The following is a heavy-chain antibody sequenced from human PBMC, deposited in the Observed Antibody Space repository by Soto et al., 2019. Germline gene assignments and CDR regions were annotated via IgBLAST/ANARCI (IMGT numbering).Heavy chain of an antibody. Sequence: GGSLRLSCAASGFTFSSYAMSWVRQAPGKGLEWVSAISGSGGSTYYADSVKGRFTISRDNSKNTLYLQMNSLRAEDTAVYYCAKVMGQQLVRTYFVYWGQGTLVTVSS. D-gene: IGHD6-13*01. CDR1: GFTFSSYA. J-gene: IGHJ4*02. V-gene: IGHV3-23*01. CDR3: AKVMGQQLVRTYFVY. CDR2: ISGSGGST.